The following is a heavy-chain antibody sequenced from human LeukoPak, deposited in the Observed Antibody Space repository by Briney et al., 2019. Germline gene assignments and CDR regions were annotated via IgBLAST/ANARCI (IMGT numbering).Heavy chain of an antibody. CDR2: MHYTGST. CDR3: ASAAGAVSGTNWFDP. D-gene: IGHD6-13*01. V-gene: IGHV4-30-4*01. Sequence: SETLSLTCTASGGSISSGDYYWSWIRQSPGKGLEWIGHMHYTGSTYYNPSLKSRITISVDTSKNQFSLKLSPVTVADTAVYYCASAAGAVSGTNWFDPWGQGTLVTVSS. J-gene: IGHJ5*02. CDR1: GGSISSGDYY.